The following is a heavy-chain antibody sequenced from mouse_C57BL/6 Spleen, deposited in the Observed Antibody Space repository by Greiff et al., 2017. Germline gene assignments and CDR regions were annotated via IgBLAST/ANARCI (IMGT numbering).Heavy chain of an antibody. V-gene: IGHV5-6*02. CDR2: ISSGGSYT. CDR1: GFTFSSYG. D-gene: IGHD2-4*01. Sequence: DVTLVESGGDLVKPGGSLKLSCAASGFTFSSYGMSWVRPTPDKRLEWVATISSGGSYTYYPDSVKGRFTISRDNAKNTLYLQMSMLKSEDTAKYYCTRPEGLPAGFAYWGQGTLVTVSA. J-gene: IGHJ3*01. CDR3: TRPEGLPAGFAY.